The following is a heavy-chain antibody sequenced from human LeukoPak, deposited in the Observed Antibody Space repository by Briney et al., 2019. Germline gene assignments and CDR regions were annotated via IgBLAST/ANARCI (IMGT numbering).Heavy chain of an antibody. J-gene: IGHJ4*02. D-gene: IGHD3-9*01. Sequence: ASVKVSCKASGYTFSGYYMHWVRQAPGQGLEWMGWINPKSGGTNEAQKFHDRVTMTRDTSIRTAYMEVSRLRSDDTAVYYCARFPDILTGENFDYWGQGTLVTVSS. CDR1: GYTFSGYY. CDR3: ARFPDILTGENFDY. CDR2: INPKSGGT. V-gene: IGHV1-2*02.